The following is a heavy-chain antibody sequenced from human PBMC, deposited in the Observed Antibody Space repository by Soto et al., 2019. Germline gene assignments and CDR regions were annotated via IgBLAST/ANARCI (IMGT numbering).Heavy chain of an antibody. Sequence: ASVKVSCKASGYTFTSYDINWVRQATGQGLEWMGWMNPNSGNTGYAQKFQGRVTMTRNTSISTAYMELSSLRSEDTAVYYCARVLICSSNSSYATWFDTWGQGTVLTVSS. CDR1: GYTFTSYD. V-gene: IGHV1-8*01. CDR2: MNPNSGNT. CDR3: ARVLICSSNSSYATWFDT. D-gene: IGHD2-2*01. J-gene: IGHJ5*02.